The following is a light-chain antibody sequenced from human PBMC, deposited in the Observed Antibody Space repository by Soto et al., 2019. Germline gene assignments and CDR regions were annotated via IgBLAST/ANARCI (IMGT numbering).Light chain of an antibody. V-gene: IGKV3-20*01. CDR3: QQHDILPIT. Sequence: EIVLTQSPGTLSLSPGEGATLSCRASQSVSSNLAWYQQKPGQAPRLLIYGASRRATGIPDRFSGAGSGTDFTLTISRLEPEDFALYYCQQHDILPITFGQGTRLEIK. CDR1: QSVSSN. J-gene: IGKJ5*01. CDR2: GAS.